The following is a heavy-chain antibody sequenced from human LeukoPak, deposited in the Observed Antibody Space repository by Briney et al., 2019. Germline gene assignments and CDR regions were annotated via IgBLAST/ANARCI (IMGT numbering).Heavy chain of an antibody. CDR2: IGVSGIHT. Sequence: GGTLRLSCAASGFNFRIHGINWVRQAPGKGLEWVSAIGVSGIHTYFADSVKGRFSISRDDSRNTVYLQMKSLRAGDTALYFCARDLSLLGLDDWGQGTLVTVSS. CDR3: ARDLSLLGLDD. V-gene: IGHV3-23*01. D-gene: IGHD3-16*01. CDR1: GFNFRIHG. J-gene: IGHJ4*02.